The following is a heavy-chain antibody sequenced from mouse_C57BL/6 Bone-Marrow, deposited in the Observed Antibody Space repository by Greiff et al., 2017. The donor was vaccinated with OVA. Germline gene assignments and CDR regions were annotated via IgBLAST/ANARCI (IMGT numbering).Heavy chain of an antibody. CDR2: IRSKSNNYAT. CDR3: VRHEGGYFDV. Sequence: DVMLVESGGGLVQPKGSLKLSCAASGFSFNTYAMNWVRQAPGKGLEWVARIRSKSNNYATYYADSVKDRFTISRDDSESMLYLQMNNLKTEDTAMYYCVRHEGGYFDVWGTGTTVTVSS. J-gene: IGHJ1*03. V-gene: IGHV10-1*01. CDR1: GFSFNTYA.